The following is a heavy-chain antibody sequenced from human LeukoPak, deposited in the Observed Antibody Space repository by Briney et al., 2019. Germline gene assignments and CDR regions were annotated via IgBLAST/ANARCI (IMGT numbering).Heavy chain of an antibody. CDR1: GYTFTSYA. J-gene: IGHJ1*01. V-gene: IGHV7-4-1*02. Sequence: ASVKVSCTAFGYTFTSYAMNWVRQAPGQGLEWMGWINTNTGNPTYAQGFTGRFVFSLDTSVSTAYLQISSLKAEDTAVYYCARSYSSSWYFEYFQHWGQGTLVTVSS. CDR3: ARSYSSSWYFEYFQH. CDR2: INTNTGNP. D-gene: IGHD6-13*01.